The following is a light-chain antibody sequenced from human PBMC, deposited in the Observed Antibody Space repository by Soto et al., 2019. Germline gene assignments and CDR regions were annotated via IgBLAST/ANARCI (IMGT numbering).Light chain of an antibody. Sequence: AIQMTQSPSSLSASVGDRVTITCRASQGIRNDLGWYEQKPGKAPKLLIYAASSLQSGVPSRFGGSGSGTDFTITITSLQPEDVATYYCLQDLSYPLTFGGGTKVEIK. CDR3: LQDLSYPLT. CDR1: QGIRND. CDR2: AAS. V-gene: IGKV1-6*01. J-gene: IGKJ4*01.